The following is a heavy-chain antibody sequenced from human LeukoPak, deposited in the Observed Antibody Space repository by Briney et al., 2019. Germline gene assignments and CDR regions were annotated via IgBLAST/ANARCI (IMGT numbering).Heavy chain of an antibody. Sequence: PSETLSLTCAVSGGSISSSNWWSWVRQPPGKGLEWIGEIYHSGSTNYNPSLKSRVTISVDKSKNQFSLKLNSVTAADTAVYYCARDHFRVGCSTTSCYGVDPWGQGTLVTVSS. D-gene: IGHD2-2*01. V-gene: IGHV4-4*02. J-gene: IGHJ5*02. CDR2: IYHSGST. CDR1: GGSISSSNW. CDR3: ARDHFRVGCSTTSCYGVDP.